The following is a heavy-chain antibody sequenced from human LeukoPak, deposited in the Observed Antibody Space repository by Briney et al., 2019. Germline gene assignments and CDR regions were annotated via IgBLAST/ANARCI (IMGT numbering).Heavy chain of an antibody. CDR2: ISSSSTYI. J-gene: IGHJ4*02. Sequence: GGSLSLSWEAAGFTFSSYNMNWVRQAPGKGLEWASSISSSSTYIYYAESMKGRFTISRDNAKNSLYLQMNSLRAEDTAVYYCARDPGTDGSSWYVLDNWGQGTLVTVSA. CDR3: ARDPGTDGSSWYVLDN. D-gene: IGHD6-13*01. CDR1: GFTFSSYN. V-gene: IGHV3-21*01.